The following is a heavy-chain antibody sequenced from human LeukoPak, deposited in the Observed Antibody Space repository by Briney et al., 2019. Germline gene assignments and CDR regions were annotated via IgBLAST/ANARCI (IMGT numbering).Heavy chain of an antibody. V-gene: IGHV3-30*18. D-gene: IGHD3-9*01. CDR2: ISYDGSNK. CDR3: AKVVVGGILTGYVYYYGMDV. CDR1: GFTFSSYG. Sequence: GRSLRLSCAASGFTFSSYGMHWVRQAPGKGLEWVAVISYDGSNKYYADSVKGRFTISRDNSKNTLYLQMNSLRAEDAAAYYCAKVVVGGILTGYVYYYGMDVWGQGTTVTVSS. J-gene: IGHJ6*02.